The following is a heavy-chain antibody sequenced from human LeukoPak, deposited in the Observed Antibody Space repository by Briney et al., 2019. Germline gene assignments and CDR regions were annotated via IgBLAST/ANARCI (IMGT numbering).Heavy chain of an antibody. CDR3: ARESKGRSKIDY. CDR1: GFTFSGYW. CDR2: INKDGSER. Sequence: GGSLRLSSAASGFTFSGYWMSWVRQAPGKGLEWVANINKDGSERYNVDSVKGRFTISRDNANKSLYLQMNGLRAEDTSVYYCARESKGRSKIDYWGQGTLVTVSS. V-gene: IGHV3-7*01. D-gene: IGHD4-17*01. J-gene: IGHJ4*02.